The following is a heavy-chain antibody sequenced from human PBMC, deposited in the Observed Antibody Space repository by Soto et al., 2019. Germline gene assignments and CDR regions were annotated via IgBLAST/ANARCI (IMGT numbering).Heavy chain of an antibody. CDR3: AREVMGSGYDSYFDY. Sequence: SETLSLICTVSGGSISSGGYYWSWIRQHPGKGLEWIGYIYYSGSTNYNPSLKSRVTISVDTSKNQFSLKLSSVTAADTAVYYCAREVMGSGYDSYFDYWGQGTLVTVSS. V-gene: IGHV4-61*08. D-gene: IGHD5-12*01. J-gene: IGHJ4*02. CDR1: GGSISSGGYY. CDR2: IYYSGST.